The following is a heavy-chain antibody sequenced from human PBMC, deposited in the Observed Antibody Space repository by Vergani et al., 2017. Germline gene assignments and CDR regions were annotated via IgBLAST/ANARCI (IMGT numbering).Heavy chain of an antibody. CDR2: ISGSGGNT. J-gene: IGHJ4*02. CDR3: AKPRGWYGDYFDY. D-gene: IGHD4-17*01. CDR1: GFTFSSYA. Sequence: EVQLLESGGGLVQPGGSLRLSCAASGFTFSSYAMSWVRQAPGKGLEWVSGISGSGGNTYYADSVKGRFTISRDNSKNTLYLQMNSLRAEDTAVYYCAKPRGWYGDYFDYWGQGTLVTVSS. V-gene: IGHV3-23*01.